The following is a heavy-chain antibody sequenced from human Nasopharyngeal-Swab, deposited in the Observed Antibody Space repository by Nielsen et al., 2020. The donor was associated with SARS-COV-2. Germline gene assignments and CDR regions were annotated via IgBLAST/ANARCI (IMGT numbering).Heavy chain of an antibody. CDR3: ARGMVRGVMSWFDP. V-gene: IGHV1-2*06. D-gene: IGHD3-10*01. J-gene: IGHJ5*02. CDR1: GYTFTGYY. Sequence: SVKVSCKASGYTFTGYYMHWVRQAPGQGLEWMGRINPNSGGTNYAQKFQGRVTMTRDTSISTAYMELSRLRSDDTAVYYCARGMVRGVMSWFDPWGQGTLVTVSS. CDR2: INPNSGGT.